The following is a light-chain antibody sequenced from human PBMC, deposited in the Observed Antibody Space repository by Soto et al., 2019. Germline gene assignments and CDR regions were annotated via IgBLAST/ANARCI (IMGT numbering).Light chain of an antibody. CDR1: SSDVGNYNL. J-gene: IGLJ2*01. CDR3: CSYVGRGTLV. V-gene: IGLV2-23*02. CDR2: EVT. Sequence: QSALTQPASVSGSPGQSITISCTAVSSDVGNYNLVSWYLQTPGIAPKLLIYEVTKRPSGISSRFSGSKSGNTASLTISGLQAEVEGDYHCCSYVGRGTLVFGGGTKVTVL.